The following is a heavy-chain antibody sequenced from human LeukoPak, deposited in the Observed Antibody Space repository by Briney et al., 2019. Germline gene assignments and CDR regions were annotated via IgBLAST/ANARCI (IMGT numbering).Heavy chain of an antibody. V-gene: IGHV1-2*02. J-gene: IGHJ4*02. Sequence: GASVKVSCKATGYTFTGYYMHWLRQAPGQGLEWMGWINPNSGGTNYAQKFQGRVTMTRDTSISTAYMELSRLRPDDTAVYYCAISGYCSSTSCPPDYWGQGTLVTVSS. CDR1: GYTFTGYY. CDR2: INPNSGGT. CDR3: AISGYCSSTSCPPDY. D-gene: IGHD2-2*01.